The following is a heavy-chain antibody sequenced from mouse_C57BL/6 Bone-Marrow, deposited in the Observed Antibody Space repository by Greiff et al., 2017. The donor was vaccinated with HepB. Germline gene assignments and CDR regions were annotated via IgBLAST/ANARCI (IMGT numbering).Heavy chain of an antibody. D-gene: IGHD4-1*01. CDR3: ARWPLTGPYFDY. CDR2: IYPRSGNT. J-gene: IGHJ2*01. CDR1: GYTFTSYG. V-gene: IGHV1-81*01. Sequence: QVQLQQSGAELARPGASVKLSCKASGYTFTSYGISWVKQRTGQGLEWIGEIYPRSGNTYYNEKFKGKATLTADKSSSTAYMELRSLTSEDSAVYFCARWPLTGPYFDYWGQGTTLTVSS.